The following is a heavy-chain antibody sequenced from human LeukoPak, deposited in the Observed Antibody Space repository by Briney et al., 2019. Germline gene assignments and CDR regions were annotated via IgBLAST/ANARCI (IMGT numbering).Heavy chain of an antibody. J-gene: IGHJ5*02. CDR3: ARPKGDFYNWFDP. D-gene: IGHD2-21*02. CDR1: GYTFTAYY. V-gene: IGHV1-2*02. Sequence: ASVMVSCKASGYTFTAYYIHWVRQAPGQGLEWMGWINPNSGDTNYAQKFQDRVTLTRDTSISTAYMELTNLRSDDTAVYYCARPKGDFYNWFDPWGQGTLVTVSS. CDR2: INPNSGDT.